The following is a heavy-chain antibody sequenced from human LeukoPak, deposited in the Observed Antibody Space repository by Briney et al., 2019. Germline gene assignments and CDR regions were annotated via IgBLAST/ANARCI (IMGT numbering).Heavy chain of an antibody. CDR3: ATAPGGSYPYYFDH. J-gene: IGHJ4*02. V-gene: IGHV4-59*01. Sequence: SQTLSLTCAVSGDSISSYYWSWIRQPPGKGLEWIGYIYYSGNTNYNPSLKSRVTMSVDTSRNQFSLELNSVTAADTAVYYCATAPGGSYPYYFDHWGQGTLVTISS. CDR2: IYYSGNT. CDR1: GDSISSYY. D-gene: IGHD2-15*01.